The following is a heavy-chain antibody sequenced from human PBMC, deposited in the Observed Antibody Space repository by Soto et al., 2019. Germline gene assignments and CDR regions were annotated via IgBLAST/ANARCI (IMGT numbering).Heavy chain of an antibody. V-gene: IGHV1-69*01. CDR3: AKVRYSSPMGYYYGMDV. J-gene: IGHJ6*02. CDR1: RVAFSKFI. D-gene: IGHD6-19*01. CDR2: IIPIFGTA. Sequence: QAQLEQSGGEVKKPGSSVKVSCKASRVAFSKFIVTWVRQAPGLGLEWVGGIIPIFGTANYAQKFQGRVTITAAESTSTSYREVNNLRSEDTAVYYCAKVRYSSPMGYYYGMDVWGQGTTVTVSS.